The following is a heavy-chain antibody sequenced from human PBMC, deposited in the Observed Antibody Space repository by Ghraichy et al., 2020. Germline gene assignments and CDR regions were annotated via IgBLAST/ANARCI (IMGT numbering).Heavy chain of an antibody. V-gene: IGHV3-7*01. CDR3: ARAYSSGWYGY. D-gene: IGHD6-19*01. CDR2: IKEDGSEK. J-gene: IGHJ4*02. Sequence: SCAASGFTFSSYSMSWVRQAPGKGLEWVANIKEDGSEKYYVDSVKGRFTISRDNAKNSLYLQMNSLRAEDTAVYYCARAYSSGWYGYWGQGTLVTVSS. CDR1: GFTFSSYS.